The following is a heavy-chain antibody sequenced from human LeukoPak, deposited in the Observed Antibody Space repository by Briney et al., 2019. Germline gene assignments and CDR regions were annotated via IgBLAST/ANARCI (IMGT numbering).Heavy chain of an antibody. D-gene: IGHD5-12*01. Sequence: ASETLSLTCTVSGVSISSSNSYWGWIRQPPGKGLEWIGSIYYSGSTYYNPSLRSRVTMSVDMSKNQFSLKLSSVTAADTAVYYCARMSGYDWTLYFDYWGQGTLVTVSS. CDR1: GVSISSSNSY. CDR2: IYYSGST. CDR3: ARMSGYDWTLYFDY. V-gene: IGHV4-39*07. J-gene: IGHJ4*02.